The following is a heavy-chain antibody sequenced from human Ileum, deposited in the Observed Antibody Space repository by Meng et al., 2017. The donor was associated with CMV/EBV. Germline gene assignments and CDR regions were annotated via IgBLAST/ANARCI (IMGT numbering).Heavy chain of an antibody. CDR1: GDSVSSGSYW. V-gene: IGHV4-61*01. CDR3: ARHSPTTYYYDSSGYSYYFDY. CDR2: IYYSGST. J-gene: IGHJ4*02. Sequence: GSLRLSCTVSGDSVSSGSYWWSWIRQPPGKGLEWIGYIYYSGSTNYNPSLKSRVTISVDTSKNQFSLKLSSVTAAATAVYYCARHSPTTYYYDSSGYSYYFDYWGQGTLVTVSS. D-gene: IGHD3-22*01.